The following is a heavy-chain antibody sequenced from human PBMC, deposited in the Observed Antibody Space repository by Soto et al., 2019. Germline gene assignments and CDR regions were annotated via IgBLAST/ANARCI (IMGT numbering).Heavy chain of an antibody. CDR1: GGTFSSYA. J-gene: IGHJ6*02. Sequence: KVSFKASGGTFSSYAISWVRQAPGQGLEWMGGIIPIFGTANYAQKFQGRVTITADESTSTAYMELSSLRSEDTAVYYCARDRELPHGPIIYYYYYGMDVWGQGTTVTVSS. D-gene: IGHD1-7*01. CDR3: ARDRELPHGPIIYYYYYGMDV. CDR2: IIPIFGTA. V-gene: IGHV1-69*01.